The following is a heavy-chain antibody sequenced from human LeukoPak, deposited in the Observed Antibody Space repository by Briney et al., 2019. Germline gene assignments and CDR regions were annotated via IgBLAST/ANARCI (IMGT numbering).Heavy chain of an antibody. Sequence: GGSLRLSCAASGFTFSSYAMSWVRQAPGKGLEWVSAISGSGGSTYYADSVKGRFTISRDNAKNSLYLQMNSPRAEDTAVYYCARDERHYYDSSGYYGSYYWGQGTLVTVSS. D-gene: IGHD3-22*01. J-gene: IGHJ4*02. V-gene: IGHV3-23*01. CDR3: ARDERHYYDSSGYYGSYY. CDR2: ISGSGGST. CDR1: GFTFSSYA.